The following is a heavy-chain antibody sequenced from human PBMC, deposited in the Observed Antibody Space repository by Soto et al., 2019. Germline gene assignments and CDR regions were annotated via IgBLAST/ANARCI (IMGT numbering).Heavy chain of an antibody. CDR1: GDSVSSYSAA. CDR2: TYYRSRFFS. V-gene: IGHV6-1*01. Sequence: PSQTLSLTCAISGDSVSSYSAAWNWIRQSPSGGLEWLGRTYYRSRFFSDYAESVKSRIIINPDTSKNQFSLQLKSVTPEDTAVYYCAKDGHVVPVTIALGKPPMGVWGQGTMVTVSS. CDR3: AKDGHVVPVTIALGKPPMGV. D-gene: IGHD2-15*01. J-gene: IGHJ6*02.